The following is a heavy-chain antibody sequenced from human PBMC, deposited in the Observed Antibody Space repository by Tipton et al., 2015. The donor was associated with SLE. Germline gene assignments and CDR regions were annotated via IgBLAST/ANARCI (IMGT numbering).Heavy chain of an antibody. CDR2: INSDGSST. Sequence: GSLRLSCAAPGFTFSSYWMHWVRQAPGKGLVWVSRINSDGSSTSYADSVKGRFTISRDNAKNTLYLQMNSLRAEDTAVYYCARAGVVSLFDYWGQGTLVTVSS. CDR3: ARAGVVSLFDY. CDR1: GFTFSSYW. V-gene: IGHV3-74*01. D-gene: IGHD3-3*01. J-gene: IGHJ4*02.